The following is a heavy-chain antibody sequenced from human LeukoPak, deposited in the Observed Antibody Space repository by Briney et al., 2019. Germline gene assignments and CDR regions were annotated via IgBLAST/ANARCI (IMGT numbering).Heavy chain of an antibody. V-gene: IGHV4-59*08. CDR3: ARLQGLEDAFDI. CDR2: IYYSGST. D-gene: IGHD3-22*01. J-gene: IGHJ3*02. Sequence: PSETLSLTCTVSGGSISSYYWSWIRQPPGKGLEWIGYIYYSGSTNYNPSLKSRVTISVDTSKNQFSLKLSSATAADTAVYYCARLQGLEDAFDIWGQGTMVTVSS. CDR1: GGSISSYY.